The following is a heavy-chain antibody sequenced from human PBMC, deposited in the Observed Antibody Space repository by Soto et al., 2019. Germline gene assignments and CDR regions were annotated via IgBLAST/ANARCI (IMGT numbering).Heavy chain of an antibody. CDR1: GFTIRSCP. CDR3: AKGSYSLAAAGRWAPFDP. Sequence: XASLVLSFPASGFTIRSCPLIWVRLAPAKGLEWVSAISGSGGSTYYADSVKGRFTISRDNSKNTLYLQMNSLRAEDTAVYYCAKGSYSLAAAGRWAPFDPWSQGNLVT. J-gene: IGHJ5*02. D-gene: IGHD6-13*01. V-gene: IGHV3-23*01. CDR2: ISGSGGST.